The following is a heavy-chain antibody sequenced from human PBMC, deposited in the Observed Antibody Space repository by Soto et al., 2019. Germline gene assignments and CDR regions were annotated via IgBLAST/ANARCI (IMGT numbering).Heavy chain of an antibody. CDR2: IIPISGAA. V-gene: IGHV1-69*06. Sequence: SVKVSCKASGGTFSNYVVNWVRQAPGQGLEWMGRIIPISGAANYAQKFQGRVTITADKFTSTSYMELSSLRSEDTAVYYCARDMTRTVVPYFDFWGQGTLVTVSS. CDR1: GGTFSNYV. D-gene: IGHD2-21*01. J-gene: IGHJ4*02. CDR3: ARDMTRTVVPYFDF.